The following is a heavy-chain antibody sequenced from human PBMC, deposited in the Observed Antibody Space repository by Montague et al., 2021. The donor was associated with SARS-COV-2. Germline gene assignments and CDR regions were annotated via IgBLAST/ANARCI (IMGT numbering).Heavy chain of an antibody. CDR1: GGSFSDYY. CDR2: INHSGST. V-gene: IGHV4-34*01. D-gene: IGHD4-11*01. CDR3: ARGITVTNLFYYYYGMDV. J-gene: IGHJ6*02. Sequence: SETLSLTCAVYGGSFSDYYWSWIRQPPGKGLEWIGEINHSGSTNYNPSLKSRVTISVDTSKNQSSLKLSSVTAADTAVYYCARGITVTNLFYYYYGMDVWGQGTTVTVSS.